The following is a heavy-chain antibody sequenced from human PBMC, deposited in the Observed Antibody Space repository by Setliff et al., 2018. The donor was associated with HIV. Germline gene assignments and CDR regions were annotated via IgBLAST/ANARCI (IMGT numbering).Heavy chain of an antibody. CDR1: GYTFTNYY. CDR2: INPTGDSM. J-gene: IGHJ5*02. V-gene: IGHV1-46*01. D-gene: IGHD3-22*01. CDR3: ARDYYDSSGGSCYGGEYWFDP. Sequence: ASVKVSCKASGYTFTNYYMHWVRQAPGQGLEWMGIINPTGDSMSHAQKFQGRVTMTRDTSTGTVYMELSSLRSEDTAVYYCARDYYDSSGGSCYGGEYWFDPWGQGTLVTVSS.